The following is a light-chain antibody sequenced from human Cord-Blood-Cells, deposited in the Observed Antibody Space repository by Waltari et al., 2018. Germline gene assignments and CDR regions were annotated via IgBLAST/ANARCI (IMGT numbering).Light chain of an antibody. V-gene: IGKV4-1*01. CDR1: QSVLYSSNNTNY. J-gene: IGKJ2*03. Sequence: DIVMIQSPDPLAVSLGEGATINCQSSQSVLYSSNNTNYLAWYQQKPGQPPKLLIYWASTRESGVPDRFSGSGSGTDFTLTISSLQAEDVAVYYCQQYYSTPYSFGQGTKLEIK. CDR3: QQYYSTPYS. CDR2: WAS.